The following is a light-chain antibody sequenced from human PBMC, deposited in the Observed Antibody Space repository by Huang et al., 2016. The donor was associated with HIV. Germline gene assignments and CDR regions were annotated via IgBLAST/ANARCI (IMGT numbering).Light chain of an antibody. CDR2: KAS. V-gene: IGKV1-5*03. CDR3: QQYDSYWT. J-gene: IGKJ1*01. CDR1: QSINNY. Sequence: DVQMTQSPSTLSAYVGDRITITCRASQSINNYLAWCQQKAGKAPDLLIYKASTLDSGVPSRFSGSGSGTTFTLTISNLQPDDFATYYCQQYDSYWTFGQGTKVE.